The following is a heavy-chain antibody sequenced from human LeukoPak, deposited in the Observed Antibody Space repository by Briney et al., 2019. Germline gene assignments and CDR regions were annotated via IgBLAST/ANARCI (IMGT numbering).Heavy chain of an antibody. D-gene: IGHD2-2*01. J-gene: IGHJ4*02. V-gene: IGHV4-59*01. Sequence: KPSETLSLTCTVSGGSISSYYWSWIRQPPGKGLEWIGYIYYSGSTNYNPSLKSRVTISVDTSKNQFSLKLSSVTAADTAVYYCARDLCSSTSCYERGFDYWGQGTLATVSS. CDR2: IYYSGST. CDR1: GGSISSYY. CDR3: ARDLCSSTSCYERGFDY.